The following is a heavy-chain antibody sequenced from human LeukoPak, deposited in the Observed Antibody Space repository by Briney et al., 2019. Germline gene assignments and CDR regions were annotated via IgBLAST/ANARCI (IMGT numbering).Heavy chain of an antibody. CDR1: GGSISSYY. D-gene: IGHD3-22*01. CDR3: ARDLPDYYDSSGPYYFDY. CDR2: IYTSGST. V-gene: IGHV4-4*07. Sequence: SETLSLTCTVSGGSISSYYWSWIPQPAGKGLEWIGRIYTSGSTNYNPSPKSPVTMSVDTSKNQFSLKLSSVTAADTAVYYCARDLPDYYDSSGPYYFDYWGQGTLVTVSS. J-gene: IGHJ4*02.